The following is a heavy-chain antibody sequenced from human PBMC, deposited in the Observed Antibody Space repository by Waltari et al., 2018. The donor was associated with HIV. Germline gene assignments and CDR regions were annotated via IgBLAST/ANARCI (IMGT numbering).Heavy chain of an antibody. Sequence: EVQLVESGGGLVQPGGSLRLSCSASGFTFSNSWMSWVRQAPGKGLEWVANIRQGGSETYYVDSVKGRITIYRDDAKNSLYLQLNSLRVEDTAVYYCAKLGAAFDFWGQGTLVTVSS. D-gene: IGHD3-16*01. CDR3: AKLGAAFDF. CDR2: IRQGGSET. CDR1: GFTFSNSW. V-gene: IGHV3-7*01. J-gene: IGHJ4*02.